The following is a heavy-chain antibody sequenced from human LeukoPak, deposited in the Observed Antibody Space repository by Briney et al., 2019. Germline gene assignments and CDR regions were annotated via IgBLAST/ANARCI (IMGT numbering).Heavy chain of an antibody. D-gene: IGHD6-13*01. V-gene: IGHV3-33*01. CDR3: VRGVGVSRFNYFDP. CDR2: IWYDASNK. Sequence: GGSLRLSCAASGFTFSSFGMHWVRQAPGKGLEWVAVIWYDASNKYYADSVKGRFTISRDNSKNTLFLQINSLRDDDTAVYYCVRGVGVSRFNYFDPWGQGTLVIVSS. J-gene: IGHJ5*02. CDR1: GFTFSSFG.